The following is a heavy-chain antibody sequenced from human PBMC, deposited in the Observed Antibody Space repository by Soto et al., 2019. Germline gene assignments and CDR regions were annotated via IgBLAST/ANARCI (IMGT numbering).Heavy chain of an antibody. CDR1: GGSXSSYY. D-gene: IGHD5-18*01. CDR3: ARDVHTATEGYYYGMEV. V-gene: IGHV4-59*12. CDR2: IYYSGST. J-gene: IGHJ6*02. Sequence: SETLSLTCTVSGGSXSSYYWSWIRQPPGKGLEWIGYIYYSGSTYYNPSLKSRVTISVDTSKNQFSLKLSSVTAADTAVYYCARDVHTATEGYYYGMEVSGQGTTVTVSS.